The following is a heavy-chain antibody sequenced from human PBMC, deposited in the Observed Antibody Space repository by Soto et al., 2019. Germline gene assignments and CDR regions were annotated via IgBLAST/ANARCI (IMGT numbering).Heavy chain of an antibody. CDR1: GGTFSSYA. D-gene: IGHD2-2*01. CDR2: IIPIFGTA. J-gene: IGHJ4*02. Sequence: ASEKVSCKASGGTFSSYAISWVRQAPGQGLEWMGGIIPIFGTANYAQKFQGRVTITADESTSTAYMELSSLRSEDTAVYYCARAGYCSSTSCPFDYWGQGTMVTVSS. V-gene: IGHV1-69*13. CDR3: ARAGYCSSTSCPFDY.